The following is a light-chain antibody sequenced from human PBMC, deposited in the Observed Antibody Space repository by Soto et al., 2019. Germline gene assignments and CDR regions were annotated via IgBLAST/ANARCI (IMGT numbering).Light chain of an antibody. CDR3: QAWDSSPL. CDR1: KLGNKY. Sequence: SYELTQAPSVSVSPGQTASITCSGDKLGNKYTSWYQQKPGQSPVLVIYQDTKRPSGIPERFSGSNSGNTATLTITGTQAMDEADYYCQAWDSSPLFGGGTKLTVL. CDR2: QDT. J-gene: IGLJ2*01. V-gene: IGLV3-1*01.